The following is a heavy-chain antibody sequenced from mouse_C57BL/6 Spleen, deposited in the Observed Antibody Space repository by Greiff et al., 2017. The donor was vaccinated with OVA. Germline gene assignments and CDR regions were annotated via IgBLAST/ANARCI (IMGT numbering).Heavy chain of an antibody. V-gene: IGHV1-9*01. D-gene: IGHD2-4*01. CDR1: GYTFTGYW. CDR3: AREDDYDAFAY. Sequence: VQLQQSGAELMKPGASVKLSCKATGYTFTGYWIEWVKQRPGHGLEWIGEILPGSGSTNYTEKFKGKATFTADPSSNTAYMQISSLTTEDSAIYYCAREDDYDAFAYWGQGTLVTVSA. CDR2: ILPGSGST. J-gene: IGHJ3*01.